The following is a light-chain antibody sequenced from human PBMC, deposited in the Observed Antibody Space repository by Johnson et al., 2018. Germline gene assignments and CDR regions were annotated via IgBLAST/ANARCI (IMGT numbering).Light chain of an antibody. CDR3: GTWDSSLSAGNV. J-gene: IGLJ1*01. CDR1: SSNIGNNY. CDR2: ENN. V-gene: IGLV1-51*02. Sequence: QSVLTQPPSVSAAPGQKVTISCSGSSSNIGNNYVSWYQQLPGTAPKLLIYENNKRPSGIPDRVTGCKSGTSATLGITGLQTGDEADYYCGTWDSSLSAGNVFGTGTKVTVL.